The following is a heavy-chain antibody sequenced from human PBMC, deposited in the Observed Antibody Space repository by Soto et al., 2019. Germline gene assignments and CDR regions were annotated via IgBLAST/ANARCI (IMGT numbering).Heavy chain of an antibody. CDR1: GGSISSGDYY. CDR2: IYYSGST. Sequence: PSETLSLTCTVSGGSISSGDYYWSWIRQPPGKGLEWIGYIYYSGSTYYNPSLKSRVTISVDTSKNQFSLKLSSVTAADTAVYYCARGSMAYYDSSGYFDYWGQGTLVTVYS. D-gene: IGHD3-22*01. J-gene: IGHJ4*02. CDR3: ARGSMAYYDSSGYFDY. V-gene: IGHV4-30-4*01.